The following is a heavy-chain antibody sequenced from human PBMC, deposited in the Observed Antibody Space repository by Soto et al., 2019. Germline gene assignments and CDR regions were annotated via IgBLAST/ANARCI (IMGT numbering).Heavy chain of an antibody. J-gene: IGHJ4*02. CDR1: GGSISSYY. V-gene: IGHV4-59*01. CDR2: IYYSGST. CDR3: ARIPLSGGDLKDY. Sequence: SSETLSLTCTVSGGSISSYYWSWIRQPPGKGLEWIGYIYYSGSTNYNPSLKSRVTISVDTSKNQFSLKLSSVTAADTAVYYCARIPLSGGDLKDYWGQGTLVTVS. D-gene: IGHD2-21*02.